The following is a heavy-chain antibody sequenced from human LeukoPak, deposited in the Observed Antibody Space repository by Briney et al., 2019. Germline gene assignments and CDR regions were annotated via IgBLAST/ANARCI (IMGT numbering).Heavy chain of an antibody. J-gene: IGHJ4*02. V-gene: IGHV1-18*01. CDR3: ARDYYYDSSGYLDY. D-gene: IGHD3-22*01. Sequence: ASVKVSCKASGYTFTSYGISWVRQAPGRGLEWMGWISAYNGNTNYAQKLQGRVTMTTDTSTSTAYMELRSLRSDDTAVYYCARDYYYDSSGYLDYWGQGTLVTVSS. CDR1: GYTFTSYG. CDR2: ISAYNGNT.